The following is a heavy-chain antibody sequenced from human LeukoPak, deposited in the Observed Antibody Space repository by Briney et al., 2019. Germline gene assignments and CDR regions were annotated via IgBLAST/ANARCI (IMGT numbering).Heavy chain of an antibody. J-gene: IGHJ4*02. D-gene: IGHD1-26*01. CDR1: GFSFSSYA. CDR3: AKGVKWELPFDY. Sequence: GGSLRLSCAASGFSFSSYAMTWVRQAPGKGLEWVSAISGSGDKTYYADSVKGRFTISRDTSRNTLYLRMNSLRAEDTALYYCAKGVKWELPFDYWGQGTLVTVSS. V-gene: IGHV3-23*01. CDR2: ISGSGDKT.